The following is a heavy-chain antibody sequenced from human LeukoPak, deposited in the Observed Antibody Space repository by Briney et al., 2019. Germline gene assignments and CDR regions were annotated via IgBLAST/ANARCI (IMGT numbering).Heavy chain of an antibody. J-gene: IGHJ4*02. CDR1: GFTFSSYG. CDR2: IGVGGTT. Sequence: GGSLRLSCAASGFTFSSYGMNWVRQAPGKGLEWVSGIGVGGTTYYADSVKGRFTISRDTSKYTLYLQMNSLRAEDTAVYYCAKTQGYYDCWGQGTLVTVSS. V-gene: IGHV3-23*01. CDR3: AKTQGYYDC. D-gene: IGHD3-22*01.